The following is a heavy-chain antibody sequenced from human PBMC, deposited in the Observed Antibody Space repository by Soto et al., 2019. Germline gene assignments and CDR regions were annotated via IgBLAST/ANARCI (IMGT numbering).Heavy chain of an antibody. CDR1: GGSFSGYY. CDR2: INHSGST. V-gene: IGHV4-34*01. D-gene: IGHD6-13*01. CDR3: ASIAAAGYIDY. Sequence: QVQLQQWGAGLLNPSETLSLTCAVYGGSFSGYYWSWIRQPPGKGLEWIGEINHSGSTNYNPSLKSRVTISVDTSKNQFSLKLSSVTAADTAVYYCASIAAAGYIDYWGQGTLVTVSS. J-gene: IGHJ4*02.